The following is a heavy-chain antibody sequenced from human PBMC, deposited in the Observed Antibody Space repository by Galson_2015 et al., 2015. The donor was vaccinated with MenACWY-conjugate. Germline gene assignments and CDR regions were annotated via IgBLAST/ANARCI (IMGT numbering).Heavy chain of an antibody. V-gene: IGHV3-7*03. CDR2: IKQDGSEK. CDR1: GFTFSSYW. Sequence: SLRLSCAASGFTFSSYWMSWVRQAPGKELEWVANIKQDGSEKYYVDSVKGRFTISRDNAKNSLFLQMNSLRAEDMAVYYCATTGYSYDYAALSFDYWGQGTLVTVSS. CDR3: ATTGYSYDYAALSFDY. J-gene: IGHJ4*02. D-gene: IGHD5-18*01.